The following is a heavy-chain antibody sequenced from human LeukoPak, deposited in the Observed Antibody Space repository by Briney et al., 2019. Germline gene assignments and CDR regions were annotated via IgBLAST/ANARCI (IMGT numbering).Heavy chain of an antibody. CDR2: IKQDGSEK. CDR3: AKRNYHYYYGMDV. CDR1: GFTFSSYG. Sequence: GGSLRLSCAASGFTFSSYGMHWVRQAPGKGLEWVANIKQDGSEKYYVDSVKGRFTISRDNAKNSLYLQMNSLRAEDTAVYYCAKRNYHYYYGMDVWGQGTTVTVSS. J-gene: IGHJ6*02. V-gene: IGHV3-7*03. D-gene: IGHD1-14*01.